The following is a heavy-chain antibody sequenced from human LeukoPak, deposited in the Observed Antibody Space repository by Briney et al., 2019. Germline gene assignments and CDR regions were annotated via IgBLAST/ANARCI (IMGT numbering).Heavy chain of an antibody. Sequence: SGGSLRLSCAASGFTFSSYEMNWVRQAPGKGLEWVSYISSSGSTIYYADSVKGRFTISRDNTKNSVYLQMDNLRDDDTAVYFCARDDRYGSGTLGKRFDPWGQGTLVSVSS. CDR3: ARDDRYGSGTLGKRFDP. CDR2: ISSSGSTI. D-gene: IGHD3-10*01. J-gene: IGHJ5*02. V-gene: IGHV3-48*03. CDR1: GFTFSSYE.